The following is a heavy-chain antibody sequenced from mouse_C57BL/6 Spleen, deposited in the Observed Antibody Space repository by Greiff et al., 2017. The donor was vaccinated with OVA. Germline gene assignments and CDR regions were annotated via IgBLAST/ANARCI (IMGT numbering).Heavy chain of an antibody. CDR3: ARFPITTVVAREGYYFDY. J-gene: IGHJ2*01. CDR2: ILPGSGST. D-gene: IGHD1-1*01. Sequence: VKLQQSGAELMKPGASVKLSCKATGYTFTGYWIEWVKQRPGHGLEWIGEILPGSGSTNYNEKFKGKATFTADTSSNTAYMQLSSLTTEDSAIYYCARFPITTVVAREGYYFDYWGQGTTLTVSS. V-gene: IGHV1-9*01. CDR1: GYTFTGYW.